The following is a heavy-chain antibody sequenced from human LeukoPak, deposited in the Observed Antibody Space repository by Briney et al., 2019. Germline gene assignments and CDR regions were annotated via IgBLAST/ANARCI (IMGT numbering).Heavy chain of an antibody. CDR1: GGSFSGYY. Sequence: SETLSLTCAVYGGSFSGYYWSCIRQPPGKGLEWIGEINHSGSTNYNPSLKSRVTISVDTSKNQFSLKLSSVTAADTGVYYCARRGDYIWGSYRYTVQFDYWGQGTLVTVSS. D-gene: IGHD3-16*02. V-gene: IGHV4-34*01. CDR2: INHSGST. CDR3: ARRGDYIWGSYRYTVQFDY. J-gene: IGHJ4*02.